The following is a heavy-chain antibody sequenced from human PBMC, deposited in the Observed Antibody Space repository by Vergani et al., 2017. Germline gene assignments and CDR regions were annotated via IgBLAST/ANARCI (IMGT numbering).Heavy chain of an antibody. CDR1: GFTFSSHA. J-gene: IGHJ5*02. V-gene: IGHV3-23*01. CDR2: ISGSGGST. Sequence: EVQLLESGGGLVQPGGSLRLSCAASGFTFSSHAMSWVRQAPGKGLEWVSAISGSGGSTYYADSVKGRFTISRDNSKNTLYLQMNSLRAEDTAVYYCAKDTTYYDFWSGYSSENWFDPWGQGTLVTVSS. CDR3: AKDTTYYDFWSGYSSENWFDP. D-gene: IGHD3-3*01.